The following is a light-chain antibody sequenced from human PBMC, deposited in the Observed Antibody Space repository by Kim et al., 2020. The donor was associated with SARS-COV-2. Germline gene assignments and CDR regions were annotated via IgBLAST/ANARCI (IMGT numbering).Light chain of an antibody. J-gene: IGLJ3*02. V-gene: IGLV2-18*02. Sequence: GQSVTIACTGTSSDVGGYNRVSWYQQPPGTAPKLLIYEVTNRPSGVPDRFSGSKSGNTPSLTISGLLAEDEGDYYCSSFTSSTTWVFGGGTKLTVL. CDR3: SSFTSSTTWV. CDR2: EVT. CDR1: SSDVGGYNR.